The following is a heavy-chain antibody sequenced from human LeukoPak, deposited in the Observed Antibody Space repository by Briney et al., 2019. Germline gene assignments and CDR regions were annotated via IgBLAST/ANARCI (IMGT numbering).Heavy chain of an antibody. V-gene: IGHV4-34*01. CDR1: GGSFSGYY. CDR3: ARGSLGYCSSTSCYFNSWFDP. D-gene: IGHD2-2*01. Sequence: PSETLSLTCAVYGGSFSGYYWSWIRQPPGKGLEWIGEINHSGSTNYNPSLKSRVTISVDTSKNQFPLKLSSVTAADTAVYYCARGSLGYCSSTSCYFNSWFDPWGLGTLVTVSS. J-gene: IGHJ5*02. CDR2: INHSGST.